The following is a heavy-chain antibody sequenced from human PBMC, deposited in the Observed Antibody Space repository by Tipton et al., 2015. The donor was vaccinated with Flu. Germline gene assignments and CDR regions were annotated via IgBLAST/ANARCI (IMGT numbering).Heavy chain of an antibody. CDR1: GGTFSSYA. D-gene: IGHD2-15*01. J-gene: IGHJ6*02. V-gene: IGHV1-69*01. CDR2: IIPIFGTA. CDR3: ATDYCSGGSCYSRGMDV. Sequence: QLVQSGAEVKKPGSSVKVSCKASGGTFSSYAISWVRQAPGQGLEWMGGIIPIFGTANYAQKFQGRVTITADESTSTAYMELSSLRSEDTAVYYCATDYCSGGSCYSRGMDVWGQGTTVTVSS.